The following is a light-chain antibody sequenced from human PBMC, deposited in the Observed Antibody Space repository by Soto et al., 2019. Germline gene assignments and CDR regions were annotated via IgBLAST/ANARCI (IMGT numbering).Light chain of an antibody. Sequence: EIVLTQSPDTLSLSAGERATLSCRASQTVRSSYLAWYQQKPGQAPRLLIYGASYRAAGIPDRFSGSGSGTDFTLTISRLEPQDFAVYYCQQYGSLPPRATFGQGTRLEI. CDR2: GAS. CDR1: QTVRSSY. J-gene: IGKJ5*01. CDR3: QQYGSLPPRAT. V-gene: IGKV3-20*01.